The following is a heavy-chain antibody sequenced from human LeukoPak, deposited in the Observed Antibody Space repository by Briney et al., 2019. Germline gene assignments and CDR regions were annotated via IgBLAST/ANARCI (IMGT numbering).Heavy chain of an antibody. V-gene: IGHV3-72*01. CDR1: GFTFSDHY. D-gene: IGHD4-23*01. J-gene: IGHJ4*02. CDR3: ARVYGGKTYDFDL. Sequence: GGSLRLSCAVSGFTFSDHYMDCVRQAPGKGLEWVGRSRNKTKSYTTEYAASVKGRFTISRDDSNNSLYLQMNSLKTEDTAVYYCARVYGGKTYDFDLWGQGTLVTVSS. CDR2: SRNKTKSYTT.